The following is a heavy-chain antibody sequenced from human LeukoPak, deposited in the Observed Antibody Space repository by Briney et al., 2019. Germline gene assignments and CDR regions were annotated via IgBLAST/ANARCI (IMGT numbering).Heavy chain of an antibody. V-gene: IGHV4-59*08. J-gene: IGHJ4*02. D-gene: IGHD3-10*01. CDR1: GGSISSYY. CDR2: IYYSGST. CDR3: ARQDTMVRGPFDY. Sequence: SETLSLTCTVSGGSISSYYWSWIRQPPGKGLEWIGYIYYSGSTNYNPSLKSRVTISVDTSKNQFSLKLSSVTAADTAVYYCARQDTMVRGPFDYWGQGTLVTVSS.